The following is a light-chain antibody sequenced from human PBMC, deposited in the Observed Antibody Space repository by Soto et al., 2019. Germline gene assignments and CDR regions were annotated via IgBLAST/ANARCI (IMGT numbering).Light chain of an antibody. Sequence: IVLTQSPVTLSLSPGEVATLSCGASQTITFNFLAWYQQKPGLAPRLLVYDASIRADGIPDRFSGSVSGTDFTLAISRLEPEDFAMYYCQPDGDSNPTFGGGTRVEI. V-gene: IGKV3D-20*01. J-gene: IGKJ4*01. CDR2: DAS. CDR3: QPDGDSNPT. CDR1: QTITFNF.